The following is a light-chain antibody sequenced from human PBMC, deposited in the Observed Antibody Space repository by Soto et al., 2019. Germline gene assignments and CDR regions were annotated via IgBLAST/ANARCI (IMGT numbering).Light chain of an antibody. CDR3: QQNFSPLLT. Sequence: DIQMTQSPPSLSASIGDTVTITCRASQTITTYLNWFQQKPGKAPKLLIGAASTLQSGVPSRFSGSGSGTDFTLTISSLQPEDSATYFCQQNFSPLLTFDGGTKLEIK. J-gene: IGKJ4*01. CDR1: QTITTY. V-gene: IGKV1-39*01. CDR2: AAS.